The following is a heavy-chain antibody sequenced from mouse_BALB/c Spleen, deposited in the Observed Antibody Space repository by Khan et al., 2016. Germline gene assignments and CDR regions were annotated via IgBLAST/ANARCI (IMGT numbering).Heavy chain of an antibody. CDR2: INPSSNYS. J-gene: IGHJ3*01. Sequence: QVQRQQSGAELARPGASVKMSCKASGYTFTTYTMQWVKQRPGQGLEWIGYINPSSNYSNYNQKFKDKATLTADKSSSTAYMQLSSLTSEDSAVYYCARGDGNNAYWGQGTLVTVSA. CDR1: GYTFTTYT. V-gene: IGHV1-4*01. CDR3: ARGDGNNAY. D-gene: IGHD2-1*01.